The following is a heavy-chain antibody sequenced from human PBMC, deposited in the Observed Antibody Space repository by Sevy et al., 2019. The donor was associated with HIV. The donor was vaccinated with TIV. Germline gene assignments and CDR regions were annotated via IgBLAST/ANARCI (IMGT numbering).Heavy chain of an antibody. CDR3: AKRGGHDTSGYVSYYYYGMDV. Sequence: GSLRLSCAASGFSFRNFGMHWVRQAPGKGLEWLALISFDGETKYYGDSVKGRFTISRDNSKNTLYLQMNSLRVEDTAVYYCAKRGGHDTSGYVSYYYYGMDVWGQGTTVTVSS. V-gene: IGHV3-30*18. J-gene: IGHJ6*02. CDR2: ISFDGETK. CDR1: GFSFRNFG. D-gene: IGHD3-22*01.